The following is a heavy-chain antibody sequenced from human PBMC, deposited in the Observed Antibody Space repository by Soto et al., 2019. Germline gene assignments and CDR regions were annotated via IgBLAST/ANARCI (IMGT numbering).Heavy chain of an antibody. CDR1: GFTFSDAW. Sequence: GSLILSCAASGFTFSDAWMSWVRQAPGKGLDWVGRIKSKSDGGTTEYAAPVRGRFTISNGDSKNTLYLQINSLKTEDTAVKYCSTDLLRIAVVVGHTGYFNSWGQGTPVTVSS. CDR3: STDLLRIAVVVGHTGYFNS. V-gene: IGHV3-15*01. D-gene: IGHD2-15*01. CDR2: IKSKSDGGTT. J-gene: IGHJ4*02.